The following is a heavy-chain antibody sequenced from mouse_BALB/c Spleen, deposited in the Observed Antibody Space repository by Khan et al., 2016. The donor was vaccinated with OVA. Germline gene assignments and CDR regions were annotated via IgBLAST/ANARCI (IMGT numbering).Heavy chain of an antibody. Sequence: QIQLVQSGPELKKPGETVKISCKASGYTFTNYGMNWVKQAPGKGLKWMGWINTYTGEPTYADDFKGRFAFSLETSASTAYLQINNLKNEDTATYFCAIRDIDYYGSRYGYYFDYWGQGTTLTVSS. V-gene: IGHV9-3-1*01. D-gene: IGHD1-1*01. CDR1: GYTFTNYG. J-gene: IGHJ2*01. CDR2: INTYTGEP. CDR3: AIRDIDYYGSRYGYYFDY.